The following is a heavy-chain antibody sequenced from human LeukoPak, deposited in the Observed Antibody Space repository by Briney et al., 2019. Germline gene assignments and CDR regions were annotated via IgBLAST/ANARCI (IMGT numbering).Heavy chain of an antibody. D-gene: IGHD3-10*01. J-gene: IGHJ3*02. Sequence: SVKVSFKASGGTFSSYAISWVRQAPGQGLEWMGGIIPIFGTANYAQKFQGRVTITADESTSTAYMELSGLRSEDTAVYYCAREVVRGVIITLAFDIWGQGTMVTVSS. V-gene: IGHV1-69*13. CDR1: GGTFSSYA. CDR2: IIPIFGTA. CDR3: AREVVRGVIITLAFDI.